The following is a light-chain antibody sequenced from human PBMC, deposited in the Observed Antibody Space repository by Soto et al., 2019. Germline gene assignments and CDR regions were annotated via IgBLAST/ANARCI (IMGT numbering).Light chain of an antibody. CDR2: DAS. V-gene: IGKV3-20*01. CDR3: QQYATSPIT. Sequence: EIVLTQSPGTLSLSPGEGATLSCRASKSAGREYLAWFQQKPGQAHRLLIHDASSRATGIPDRFSGSGSGTYFTLTISRLEPEDFAVYYCQQYATSPITFGQGTRLEIK. J-gene: IGKJ5*01. CDR1: KSAGREY.